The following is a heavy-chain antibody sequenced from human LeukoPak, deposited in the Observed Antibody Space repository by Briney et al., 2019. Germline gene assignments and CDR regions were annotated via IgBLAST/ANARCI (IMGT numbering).Heavy chain of an antibody. CDR3: ARGGADYVIGY. V-gene: IGHV3-11*06. Sequence: GGSLRLSCAASGFTFSDYYMSWIRQAPGQGLEWISFISSSSSYTNYADSVKGRFTISRDNTKNSLYLQMNNLRAEDTSVYYCARGGADYVIGYWGQGTLVTVSS. CDR2: ISSSSSYT. CDR1: GFTFSDYY. J-gene: IGHJ4*02. D-gene: IGHD4-17*01.